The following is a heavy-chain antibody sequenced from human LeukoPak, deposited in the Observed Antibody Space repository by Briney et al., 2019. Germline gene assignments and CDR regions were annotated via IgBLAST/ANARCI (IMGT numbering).Heavy chain of an antibody. CDR2: INSDGSRT. V-gene: IGHV3-74*01. D-gene: IGHD3-10*01. Sequence: GGSLRLSCAASGFTFNSYWMHWVRQVPGKGLVWVSRINSDGSRTNYVDSAKGRFTISRDNAKNTLFLQMNSLGAEDSAVYYCARGNFYSGSGSSPLDYWGQGTLVTVSS. CDR3: ARGNFYSGSGSSPLDY. J-gene: IGHJ4*02. CDR1: GFTFNSYW.